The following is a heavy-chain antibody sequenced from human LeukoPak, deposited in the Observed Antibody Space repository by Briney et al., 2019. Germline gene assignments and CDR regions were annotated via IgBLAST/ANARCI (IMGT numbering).Heavy chain of an antibody. V-gene: IGHV3-48*01. Sequence: PGGSLRLSCAASGLTFSSHSMNWVRQAPGKGLEWISHIRSSSSTRTTYYADSVKGRFTISRDDATNSLYLQMNSLRVEDTAVYYCATQPHRKSKLGGYYYDPDYYFDYWGQGTLVTVSS. J-gene: IGHJ4*02. CDR3: ATQPHRKSKLGGYYYDPDYYFDY. CDR2: IRSSSSTR. D-gene: IGHD3-3*01. CDR1: GLTFSSHS.